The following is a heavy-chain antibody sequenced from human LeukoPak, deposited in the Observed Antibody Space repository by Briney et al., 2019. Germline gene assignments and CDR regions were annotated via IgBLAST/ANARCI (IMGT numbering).Heavy chain of an antibody. V-gene: IGHV4-31*03. J-gene: IGHJ5*02. CDR1: GGSIDSGGYF. CDR2: ISYTGST. CDR3: ARQYCYDSSGLAP. Sequence: SDTLSLTCTVSGGSIDSGGYFWSWVRQHPGKGLEWVGYISYTGSTYYNPSLQSRVTISVDTSKKQFSLRLTSVTAADTAVYYCARQYCYDSSGLAPWGQGTLVTVSS. D-gene: IGHD3-22*01.